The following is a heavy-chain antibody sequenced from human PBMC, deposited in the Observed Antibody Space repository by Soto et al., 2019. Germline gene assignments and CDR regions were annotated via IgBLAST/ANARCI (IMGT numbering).Heavy chain of an antibody. D-gene: IGHD2-21*02. CDR1: GGSISSYY. J-gene: IGHJ4*02. CDR3: ARAPPSYCGGDCPIL. CDR2: IYYSGST. V-gene: IGHV4-59*01. Sequence: PSETLSLTCTVSGGSISSYYWSWIRQPPGKGLEWIGYIYYSGSTNYNPSLKSRVTISVDTSKNQFSLKLSSVTAADTAVYYCARAPPSYCGGDCPILWGQGTLVTVS.